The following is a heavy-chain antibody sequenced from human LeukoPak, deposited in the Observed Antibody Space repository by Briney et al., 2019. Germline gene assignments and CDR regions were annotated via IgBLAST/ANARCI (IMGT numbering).Heavy chain of an antibody. CDR1: GGSISSSSYY. D-gene: IGHD6-13*01. Sequence: KSSETLSLTCTVSGGSISSSSYYWGWIRQPPGKGLEWIGSIYYSGSTYYNPSLKSRVTKSVDTSKNQFSLKLSSVTAADTAVYYCGRVDSSPTSWGPWQFDYWGQGTLVTVSS. CDR3: GRVDSSPTSWGPWQFDY. V-gene: IGHV4-39*07. J-gene: IGHJ4*02. CDR2: IYYSGST.